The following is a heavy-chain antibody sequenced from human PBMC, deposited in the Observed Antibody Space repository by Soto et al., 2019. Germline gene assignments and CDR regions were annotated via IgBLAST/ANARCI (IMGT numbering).Heavy chain of an antibody. CDR3: AKGRGGSYERYYFDY. CDR2: ISWNSGGI. CDR1: GFTFDDYA. J-gene: IGHJ4*02. Sequence: EVQLVESGGGLVQPGRSLRLSCAASGFTFDDYAMHWVRQAPGKGLEWVSGISWNSGGIGYADSVKGRFTISRDNAKNSLYLQMISLRAEDTALYYCAKGRGGSYERYYFDYWGQGTLVTVSS. D-gene: IGHD1-26*01. V-gene: IGHV3-9*01.